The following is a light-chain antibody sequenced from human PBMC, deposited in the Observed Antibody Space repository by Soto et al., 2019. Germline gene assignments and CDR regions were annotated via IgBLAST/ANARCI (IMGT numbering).Light chain of an antibody. CDR2: YVS. CDR1: SSYVGGYNY. J-gene: IGLJ2*01. V-gene: IGLV2-14*01. CDR3: SSYTSSSTRV. Sequence: QSALTQPASVSGSPGQSITISCTGTSSYVGGYNYVSWYQQHPGKAPKLMIYYVSNRPSGVSNRFSGYKSGNTASLTISGLQAEDGDDYYCSSYTSSSTRVFGGGTKLTVL.